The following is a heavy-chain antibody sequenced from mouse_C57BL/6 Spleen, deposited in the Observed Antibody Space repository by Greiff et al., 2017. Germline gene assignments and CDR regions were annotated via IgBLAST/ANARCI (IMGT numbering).Heavy chain of an antibody. CDR2: ISSGGSYT. CDR1: GFTFSSYG. CDR3: ARLGDYYGSSYSFAY. V-gene: IGHV5-6*01. D-gene: IGHD1-1*01. Sequence: EVKLMESGGDLVKPGGSLKLSCAASGFTFSSYGMSWVRQTPDKRLEWVATISSGGSYTYYPDSVKGRFTISRDNAKNTLYLQMSSLKSEDTAMYYCARLGDYYGSSYSFAYWGQGTLVTVSA. J-gene: IGHJ3*01.